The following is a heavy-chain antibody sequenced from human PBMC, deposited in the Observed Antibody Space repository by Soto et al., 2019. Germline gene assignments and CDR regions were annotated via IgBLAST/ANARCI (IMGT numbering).Heavy chain of an antibody. CDR3: ARAQSGDRGVFDY. D-gene: IGHD3-10*01. CDR2: XXPIXGXA. CDR1: GGTFSSYA. Sequence: SVKVSCKASGGTFSSYAISLVRQAPGQGLEXMGXXXPIXGXAXXAXXXQGRVTITAEESTSTAYMEMSSLRSEDTAVYYCARAQSGDRGVFDYWGQGTVVTVPQ. V-gene: IGHV1-69*13. J-gene: IGHJ4*02.